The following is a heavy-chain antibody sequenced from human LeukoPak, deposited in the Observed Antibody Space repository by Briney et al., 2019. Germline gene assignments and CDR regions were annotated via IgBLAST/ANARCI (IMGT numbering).Heavy chain of an antibody. V-gene: IGHV3-23*01. D-gene: IGHD3-10*02. J-gene: IGHJ2*01. Sequence: GGSLRLSCEASGFTFGNFGMTWVRQAPGKGLQWVSGITGSSSWTYYAASVKGRFTVSRDNSQNTLHLQMNSLRADDTAVYYCARELVSSGTGYFDLWGRGTLVTVSS. CDR3: ARELVSSGTGYFDL. CDR1: GFTFGNFG. CDR2: ITGSSSWT.